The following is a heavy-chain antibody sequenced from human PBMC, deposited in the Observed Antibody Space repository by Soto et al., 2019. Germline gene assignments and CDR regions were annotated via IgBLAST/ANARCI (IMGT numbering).Heavy chain of an antibody. Sequence: KPXETLSLTGAVPRGSFNAYSWTWIRQPPGKGLEWIGEIDHSGSTTYNPSLKSRIIMSVDTSKNQFPLNVSSMTAADTAVYYCARGLSYSGMDVWGQGTTVTVYS. CDR2: IDHSGST. J-gene: IGHJ6*02. CDR1: RGSFNAYS. V-gene: IGHV4-34*01. CDR3: ARGLSYSGMDV.